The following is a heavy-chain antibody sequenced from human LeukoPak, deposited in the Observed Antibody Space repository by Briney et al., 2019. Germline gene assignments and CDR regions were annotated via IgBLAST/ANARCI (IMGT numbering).Heavy chain of an antibody. CDR2: INHSGST. CDR3: ARVRAVAGARYYYYYGMDV. Sequence: SETLSLTCAVYGGSFNGYYWSWICQPPGKGLEWIGEINHSGSTNYNPSLKSRVTISVDTSKNQFSLKLSSVTAADTAVYYCARVRAVAGARYYYYYGMDVWGQGTTVTVSS. CDR1: GGSFNGYY. D-gene: IGHD6-19*01. J-gene: IGHJ6*02. V-gene: IGHV4-34*01.